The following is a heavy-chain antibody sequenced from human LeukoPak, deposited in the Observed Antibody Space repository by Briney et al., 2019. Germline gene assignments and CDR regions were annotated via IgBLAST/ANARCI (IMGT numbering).Heavy chain of an antibody. D-gene: IGHD6-19*01. CDR2: INPIFGTA. CDR3: ARVPKYSSGWYYFDY. CDR1: GYTFTGYH. J-gene: IGHJ4*02. V-gene: IGHV1-69*13. Sequence: ASVKVSCKASGYTFTGYHMHWVRQAPGQGLEWMGRINPIFGTANYAQKFQGRVTITADESTSTAYMELSSLRSEDTAVYYCARVPKYSSGWYYFDYWGQGTLVTVSS.